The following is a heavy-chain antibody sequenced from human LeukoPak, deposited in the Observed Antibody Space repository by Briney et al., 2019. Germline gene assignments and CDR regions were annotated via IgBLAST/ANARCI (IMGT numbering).Heavy chain of an antibody. CDR2: ISYDGSNK. CDR1: GFTFSSYG. V-gene: IGHV3-30*18. D-gene: IGHD3-22*01. J-gene: IGHJ4*02. Sequence: GGSLRLSCAASGFTFSSYGMYWVRQAPGKGLEWVAVISYDGSNKYYADSVKGRFTISRDNSKNTLYLQMSSLRAEDTAVYYCAKDRGRYYDSSGYYWGYYFDSWGQGILVTVST. CDR3: AKDRGRYYDSSGYYWGYYFDS.